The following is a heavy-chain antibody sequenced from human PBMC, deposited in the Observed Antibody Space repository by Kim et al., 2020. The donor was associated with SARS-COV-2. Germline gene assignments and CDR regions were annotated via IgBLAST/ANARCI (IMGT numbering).Heavy chain of an antibody. CDR1: GFTFSSYW. D-gene: IGHD2-15*01. CDR3: ARGSANVFDI. J-gene: IGHJ3*02. CDR2: ITSDGGGT. V-gene: IGHV3-74*01. Sequence: GGSLRLSCAASGFTFSSYWMHWVRQAPGKGLVWLSRITSDGGGTKYADSVKGRSTISRDNAKNTLYLQMNSLRAEDTAVYYCARGSANVFDIWGQGTMVTVSS.